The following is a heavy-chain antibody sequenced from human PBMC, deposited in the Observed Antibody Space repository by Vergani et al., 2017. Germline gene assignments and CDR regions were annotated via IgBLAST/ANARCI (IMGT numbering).Heavy chain of an antibody. CDR3: ARDGXKWNEVGWERIVSWYFDL. V-gene: IGHV3-33*01. D-gene: IGHD1-1*01. Sequence: QVQLVESGGGVVQPGRSLRLSCAASGFTFSSYGMHWVRQAPGKGLEWVAVIWYDGSNKYYADSVKGRITISRDNSKDTLYLQMNSLRAEDTAVYYGARDGXKWNEVGWERIVSWYFDLGGRGTLVTVSS. CDR1: GFTFSSYG. CDR2: IWYDGSNK. J-gene: IGHJ2*01.